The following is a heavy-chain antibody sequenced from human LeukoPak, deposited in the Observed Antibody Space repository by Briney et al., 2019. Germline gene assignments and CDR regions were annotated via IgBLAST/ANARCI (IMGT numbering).Heavy chain of an antibody. V-gene: IGHV1-69*15. CDR2: IIPISGTT. J-gene: IGHJ5*02. D-gene: IGHD1-26*01. CDR3: ARKLRLGGNWFDP. CDR1: GGTFTSYA. Sequence: TVKVSCKTSGGTFTSYAITWVRQAPGQGLEWMGKIIPISGTTNYAQKFQGRVTFTADESTSTAYMELSSLRSEDTALYYCARKLRLGGNWFDPWGQGTLVTVSS.